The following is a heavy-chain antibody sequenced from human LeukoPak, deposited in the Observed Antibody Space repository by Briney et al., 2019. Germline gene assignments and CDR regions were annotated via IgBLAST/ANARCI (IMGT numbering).Heavy chain of an antibody. V-gene: IGHV4-59*08. CDR1: GGSINSYN. CDR2: ISYNGSP. J-gene: IGHJ4*02. CDR3: ARFRGTSSWHQEVFDY. D-gene: IGHD2-15*01. Sequence: PSETLSLTCTVSGGSINSYNWNWIRQPPGKGLEWIGYISYNGSPDYNPSFKSRVTMSVDTFQGQFSLRLSSVTAADTAVYYCARFRGTSSWHQEVFDYWGQGAPVTVSS.